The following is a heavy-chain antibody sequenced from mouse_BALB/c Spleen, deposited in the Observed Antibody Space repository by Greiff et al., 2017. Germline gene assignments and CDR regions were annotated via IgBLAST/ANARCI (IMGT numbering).Heavy chain of an antibody. J-gene: IGHJ4*01. Sequence: EVKLMESGGGLVQPGGSLKLSCAASGFTFSSYGMSWVRQTPDKRLESVATINSNGGSTYYPDSVKGRFTISRDNAKNTLYLQMSSLKSEDTAMYYCARDTIRGAMDYWGQGTSVTVSS. CDR2: INSNGGST. CDR1: GFTFSSYG. D-gene: IGHD2-12*01. V-gene: IGHV5-6-3*01. CDR3: ARDTIRGAMDY.